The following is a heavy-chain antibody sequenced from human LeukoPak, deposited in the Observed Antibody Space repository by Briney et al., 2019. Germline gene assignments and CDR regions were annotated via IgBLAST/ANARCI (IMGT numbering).Heavy chain of an antibody. Sequence: GGSLRLSCAASGFTFSTYAMAWVRQAPGKGLEWVSSISASGGNTYYADYVTGRFLLSRDNSKNSLYLHMNSLRTEDTAVCFCAARRIGSFFDEWGQGTLVPVSS. V-gene: IGHV3-23*01. J-gene: IGHJ4*02. D-gene: IGHD3-10*01. CDR3: AARRIGSFFDE. CDR1: GFTFSTYA. CDR2: ISASGGNT.